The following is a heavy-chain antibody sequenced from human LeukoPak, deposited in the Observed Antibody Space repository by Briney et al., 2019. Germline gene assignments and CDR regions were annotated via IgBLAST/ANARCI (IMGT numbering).Heavy chain of an antibody. D-gene: IGHD6-19*01. CDR2: INHSGST. J-gene: IGHJ4*02. CDR1: GGSFSGYY. V-gene: IGHV4-34*01. CDR3: ASFPGSGWHDY. Sequence: PSETLSLTXAVYGGSFSGYYWSWLRQPPGKGLEWIGEINHSGSTNYNPSLKSRGTISVDTSKNQFSLKLSSVTAADTAVYYCASFPGSGWHDYWGQGTLVTVSS.